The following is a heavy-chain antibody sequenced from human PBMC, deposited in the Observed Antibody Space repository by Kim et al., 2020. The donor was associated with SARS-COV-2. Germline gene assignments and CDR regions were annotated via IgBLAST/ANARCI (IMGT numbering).Heavy chain of an antibody. V-gene: IGHV1-2*02. J-gene: IGHJ4*02. Sequence: NYAQKFQGRVTMTRDTSISTAYMELSRLRSDDTAVYYCAREYYDSSGYPYWGQGTLVTVSS. D-gene: IGHD3-22*01. CDR3: AREYYDSSGYPY.